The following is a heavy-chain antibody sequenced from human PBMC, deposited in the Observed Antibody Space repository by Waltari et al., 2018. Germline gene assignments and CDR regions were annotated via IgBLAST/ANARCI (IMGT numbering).Heavy chain of an antibody. V-gene: IGHV1-8*02. D-gene: IGHD2-2*01. CDR1: GYIFTSYD. Sequence: QVQLVQSGAEVKKPGASVKVSCKASGYIFTSYDINWVRQATGQGLEWMGWMNANSGHTGDAQTFQGIITLTMNTSISTAYMELSSLRSDDTAVYYCARPQTISTSWLASWGQGTLVTVSA. J-gene: IGHJ5*01. CDR2: MNANSGHT. CDR3: ARPQTISTSWLAS.